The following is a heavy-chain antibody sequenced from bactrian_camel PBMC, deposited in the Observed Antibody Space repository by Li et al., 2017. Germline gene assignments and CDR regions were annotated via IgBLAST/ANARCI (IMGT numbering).Heavy chain of an antibody. CDR2: DYIGGGAT. Sequence: VQLVESGGGSVQAGGSLGLSCSISADGHNSYCVGWFRQAPGKEREGVAADYIGGGATYYADSVEGRFTISRDNAMTALYLQMNNLRPEDSATYYCAAGNSPSGGIIDAIFGGRRFGYWGQGTQVTVS. V-gene: IGHV3S31*01. J-gene: IGHJ6*01. D-gene: IGHD2*01. CDR1: ADGHNSYC. CDR3: AAGNSPSGGIIDAIFGGRRFGY.